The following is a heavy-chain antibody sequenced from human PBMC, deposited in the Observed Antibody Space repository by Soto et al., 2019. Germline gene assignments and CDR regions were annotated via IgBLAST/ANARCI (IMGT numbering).Heavy chain of an antibody. Sequence: QVQLVQSGAEVKKPGASVKVSCKTSGYTFAAYYIHWIRQAPGQGLEWMGWINPTSGGTVYAQNFQDRVTMTRDTSISTAYMELRRLYSDDTAVYYCARDPDYGDYWGYFFDSWGQGTPVTVSS. CDR3: ARDPDYGDYWGYFFDS. V-gene: IGHV1-2*02. J-gene: IGHJ4*02. D-gene: IGHD4-17*01. CDR1: GYTFAAYY. CDR2: INPTSGGT.